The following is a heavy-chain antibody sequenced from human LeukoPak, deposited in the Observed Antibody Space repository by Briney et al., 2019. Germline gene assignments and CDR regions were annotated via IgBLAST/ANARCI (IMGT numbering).Heavy chain of an antibody. D-gene: IGHD5-12*01. CDR2: INHSGST. Sequence: SSETLSLTCAVYGGSFSGYYWSWIRQPPGKGLEWIGEINHSGSTNYNPSLKSRVTISGDTSKNQFSLKLSSVTAADTAMYYCARGGYDYVRGDLDYWGQGTLVTVSS. J-gene: IGHJ4*02. V-gene: IGHV4-34*01. CDR1: GGSFSGYY. CDR3: ARGGYDYVRGDLDY.